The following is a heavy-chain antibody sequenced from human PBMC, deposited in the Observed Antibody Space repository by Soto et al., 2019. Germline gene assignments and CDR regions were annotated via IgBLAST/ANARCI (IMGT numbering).Heavy chain of an antibody. J-gene: IGHJ6*02. CDR3: ARGHHSMDV. CDR1: GFTFSDHY. CDR2: INPTGSYT. Sequence: GGSLRLSCAASGFTFSDHYMSWIRQVPGKGLEWISYINPTGSYTHYADSVRGRFIISRDNADNSLYLQMNSLRAEDTALYYCARGHHSMDVWGQGATVTVSS. V-gene: IGHV3-11*06.